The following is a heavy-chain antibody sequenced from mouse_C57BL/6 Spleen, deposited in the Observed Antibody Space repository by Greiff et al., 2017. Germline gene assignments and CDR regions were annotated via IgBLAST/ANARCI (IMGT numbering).Heavy chain of an antibody. Sequence: EVQLMESGGGLVKPGGSLKLSCAASGFTFSDYGMHWVRQAPEKGLEWVAYISSGSSTIYYADTVKGRFTISRDNAKNTLFLQMTSLRSEDTAMYYCARDDYDDGYYFDYWGQGTTLTVSS. CDR1: GFTFSDYG. V-gene: IGHV5-17*01. CDR3: ARDDYDDGYYFDY. D-gene: IGHD2-4*01. CDR2: ISSGSSTI. J-gene: IGHJ2*01.